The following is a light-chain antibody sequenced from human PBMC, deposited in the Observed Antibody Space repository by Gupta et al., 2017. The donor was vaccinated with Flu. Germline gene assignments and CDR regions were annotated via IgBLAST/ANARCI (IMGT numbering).Light chain of an antibody. CDR3: QVWDDNSDHMEV. V-gene: IGLV3-21*02. CDR2: DNR. Sequence: SYVVTQPPSVSMAPGQTARITCGGNNIGFKSVHWYQQKPGQAPVLVVFDNRDRPSGIPERFSGSNSGNTATLTISRGEAGDEADYYCQVWDDNSDHMEVFGSGTKLTVL. J-gene: IGLJ1*01. CDR1: NIGFKS.